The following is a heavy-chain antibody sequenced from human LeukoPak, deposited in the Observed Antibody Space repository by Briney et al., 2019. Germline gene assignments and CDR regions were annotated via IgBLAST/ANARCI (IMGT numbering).Heavy chain of an antibody. CDR1: GGSISSGDYY. V-gene: IGHV4-30-4*08. CDR2: IYYSGST. CDR3: ARESDYYGSGSEVDY. Sequence: SEALSLTCTVSGGSISSGDYYWSWIRQPPGKGLEWIGYIYYSGSTYYNPSLKSRVTISVDTSKNQFSLKLSSVTAADTAVYYCARESDYYGSGSEVDYWGQGTLVTVSS. J-gene: IGHJ4*02. D-gene: IGHD3-10*01.